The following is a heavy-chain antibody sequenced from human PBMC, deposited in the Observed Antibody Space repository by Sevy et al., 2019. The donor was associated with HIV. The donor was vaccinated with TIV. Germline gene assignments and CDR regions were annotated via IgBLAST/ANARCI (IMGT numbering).Heavy chain of an antibody. V-gene: IGHV3-7*01. CDR1: GFTFTDYW. CDR3: AREVGGYNWRPYYFDS. J-gene: IGHJ4*02. D-gene: IGHD5-12*01. Sequence: GGSLRLSCAASGFTFTDYWMSWVRQTPGKGLEWVATIKQDGSEKYYVDSVKGRFAISRDNGKNSVSLQRNSLRAEDTALYYCAREVGGYNWRPYYFDSWGQGTLVTVSS. CDR2: IKQDGSEK.